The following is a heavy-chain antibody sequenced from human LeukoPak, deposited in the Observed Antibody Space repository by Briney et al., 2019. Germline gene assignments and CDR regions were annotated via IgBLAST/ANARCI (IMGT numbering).Heavy chain of an antibody. CDR3: ARQRAGIAARPDYYYYGMDV. CDR1: GGTFSSYA. J-gene: IGHJ6*02. Sequence: ASVTVSCKASGGTFSSYAISWVRQAPGQGLEWMGGIIPIFGTANYAQKFQGRVTITADESTSTAYMELSSQRSEDTAVYYCARQRAGIAARPDYYYYGMDVWGQGTTVTVSS. D-gene: IGHD6-6*01. V-gene: IGHV1-69*13. CDR2: IIPIFGTA.